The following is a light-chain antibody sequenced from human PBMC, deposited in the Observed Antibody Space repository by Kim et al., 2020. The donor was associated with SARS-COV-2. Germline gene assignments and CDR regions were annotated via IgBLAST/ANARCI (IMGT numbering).Light chain of an antibody. CDR3: HQYYAAPWT. CDR1: QSVLYSSNNKNY. J-gene: IGKJ1*01. V-gene: IGKV4-1*01. CDR2: WAS. Sequence: DIVMTQSPDSLAVSLGARATINCKSSQSVLYSSNNKNYLAWYQQKPGQPPKLLIYWASIRESGVPDRFSGSGSGTDFTLTISSLQAEDVAVYHCHQYYAAPWTFGQGTKVDIK.